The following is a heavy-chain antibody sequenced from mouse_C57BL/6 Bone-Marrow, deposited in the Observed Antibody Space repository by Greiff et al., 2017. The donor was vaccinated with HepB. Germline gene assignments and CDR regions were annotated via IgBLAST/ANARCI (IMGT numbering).Heavy chain of an antibody. Sequence: EVKLMESGPGLVKPSQSLSLTCSVTGYSITSGYYWNWIRQFPGNKLEWMGYISYDGSNNYNPSLKNRISITRDTSKNQFFLKLNSVTTEDTATYYCAREGGNYYGSSSAWFAYWGQGTLVTVSA. J-gene: IGHJ3*01. D-gene: IGHD1-1*01. CDR2: ISYDGSN. CDR3: AREGGNYYGSSSAWFAY. CDR1: GYSITSGYY. V-gene: IGHV3-6*01.